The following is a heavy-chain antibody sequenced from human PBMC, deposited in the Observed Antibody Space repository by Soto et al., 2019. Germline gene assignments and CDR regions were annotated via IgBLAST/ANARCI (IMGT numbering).Heavy chain of an antibody. CDR1: GFTFRDYW. Sequence: GGSLRLSCAASGFTFRDYWMHWVRQVPGKGLLWVSRINSDGTSTTYADSVKGRFTISRDNAKNTLYLQMNSLRAEDTAVYYCARMHTYGSAPFDYWGQGTLVTVSS. D-gene: IGHD5-18*01. J-gene: IGHJ4*02. CDR2: INSDGTST. CDR3: ARMHTYGSAPFDY. V-gene: IGHV3-74*01.